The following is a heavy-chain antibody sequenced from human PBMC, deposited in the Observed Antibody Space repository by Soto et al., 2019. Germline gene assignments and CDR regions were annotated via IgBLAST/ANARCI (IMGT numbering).Heavy chain of an antibody. D-gene: IGHD4-4*01. J-gene: IGHJ4*02. Sequence: QITLKESGPTLVKPTQTLTLTCTFSGFSLTTNKVGVGWIRQPPGKALEWLALIYWDDDTRYSSSLKSRLTITKDTSKNQVVLTLTNMDHVDTATYYCAHRLTTVGPFDYWGQGILVTVSS. CDR2: IYWDDDT. V-gene: IGHV2-5*02. CDR3: AHRLTTVGPFDY. CDR1: GFSLTTNKVG.